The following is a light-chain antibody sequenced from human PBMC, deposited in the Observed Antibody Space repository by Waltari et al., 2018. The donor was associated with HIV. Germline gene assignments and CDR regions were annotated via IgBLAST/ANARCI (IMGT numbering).Light chain of an antibody. CDR3: CSYAGSSTLV. CDR1: SSDLGSYNL. J-gene: IGLJ2*01. Sequence: QSALTQPASVSGSPGQSITISCTGTSSDLGSYNLVSWYQQHPGKAPKLMIYEVSKRPSGVSNRVAGSKSGNTASLTISGLQAEDEADYYCCSYAGSSTLVFGGGTKLTVL. CDR2: EVS. V-gene: IGLV2-23*02.